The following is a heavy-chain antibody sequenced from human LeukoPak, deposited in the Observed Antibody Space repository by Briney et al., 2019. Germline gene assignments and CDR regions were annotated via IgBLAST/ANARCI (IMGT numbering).Heavy chain of an antibody. CDR2: FDPEDGET. CDR3: ARDLRIWGFGELLPLNY. V-gene: IGHV1-24*01. CDR1: GYTLTELS. J-gene: IGHJ4*02. Sequence: ASVKVSCKVSGYTLTELSMHWVRQAPGKGLEWMGGFDPEDGETIYAQKFQGRVTMTTDTSTSTAYMELRSLRSDDTAVYYCARDLRIWGFGELLPLNYWGRGTLVTVSS. D-gene: IGHD3-10*01.